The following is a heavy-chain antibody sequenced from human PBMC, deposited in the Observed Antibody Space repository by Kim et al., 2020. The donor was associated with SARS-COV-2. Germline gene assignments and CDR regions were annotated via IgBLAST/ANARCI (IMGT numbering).Heavy chain of an antibody. D-gene: IGHD6-13*01. Sequence: SRKFQGRVTITGNTSASTAYMELSSLRSEDTAVYYCARAGKYSSSWYWDYWGQGTLVTVSS. CDR3: ARAGKYSSSWYWDY. J-gene: IGHJ4*02. V-gene: IGHV1-3*01.